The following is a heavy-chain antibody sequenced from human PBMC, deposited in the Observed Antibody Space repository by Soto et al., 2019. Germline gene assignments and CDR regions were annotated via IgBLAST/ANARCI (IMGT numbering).Heavy chain of an antibody. CDR1: GGSFSGYY. CDR2: INHSGST. Sequence: SETLSVTWAVYGGSFSGYYWSWIRQPPGKGLEWIGEINHSGSTNYNPSLKSRVTISVDTSKNQFSLKLSSVTAADTAVYYCARGWSSGWYGIYYYYGMDVRGQGTTVTVSS. CDR3: ARGWSSGWYGIYYYYGMDV. J-gene: IGHJ6*02. D-gene: IGHD6-19*01. V-gene: IGHV4-34*01.